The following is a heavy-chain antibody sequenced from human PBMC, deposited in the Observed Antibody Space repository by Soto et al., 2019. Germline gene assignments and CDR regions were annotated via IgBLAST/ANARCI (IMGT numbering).Heavy chain of an antibody. CDR3: ARVKLSIAVAGTPHNWFDP. D-gene: IGHD6-19*01. J-gene: IGHJ5*02. CDR2: IYYSGGT. CDR1: GASIGSGDYY. Sequence: SETLSLTCTVSGASIGSGDYYWSWIRQHPGKGLEWIGYIYYSGGTYYNPSLKSRVTISVDTSKNQFSLKLSSVTAADTAVYYCARVKLSIAVAGTPHNWFDPWGQGTLVTVSS. V-gene: IGHV4-31*02.